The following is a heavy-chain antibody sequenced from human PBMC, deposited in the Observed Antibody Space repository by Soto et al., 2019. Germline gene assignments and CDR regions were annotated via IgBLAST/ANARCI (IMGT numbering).Heavy chain of an antibody. J-gene: IGHJ5*02. Sequence: EVHLVESGGGLVQPGGSLRLSCAASGFTFSTSWMHWVRQASGKRLVWVSRINAVGTTTTYADSVKGRFIISRDNAKNTLYLQMNSLRAEETAVYFCATVATHSYNWVDPWGQGTLVTIST. CDR3: ATVATHSYNWVDP. V-gene: IGHV3-74*02. D-gene: IGHD3-3*02. CDR2: INAVGTTT. CDR1: GFTFSTSW.